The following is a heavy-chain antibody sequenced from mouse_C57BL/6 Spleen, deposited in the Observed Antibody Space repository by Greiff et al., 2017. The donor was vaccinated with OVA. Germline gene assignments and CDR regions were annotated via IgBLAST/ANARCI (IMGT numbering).Heavy chain of an antibody. V-gene: IGHV5-9*01. CDR3: ARGTDYFDY. CDR2: ISGGGGNT. D-gene: IGHD3-3*01. J-gene: IGHJ2*01. CDR1: GFTFSSYT. Sequence: EVQLVESGGGLVKPGGSLKLSCAASGFTFSSYTMSWVRQTPEKRLEWVATISGGGGNTYYPDSVKGRFTISRDNAENTLYLQMRSLRSEDTVLYYCARGTDYFDYWGQGTTLTVSS.